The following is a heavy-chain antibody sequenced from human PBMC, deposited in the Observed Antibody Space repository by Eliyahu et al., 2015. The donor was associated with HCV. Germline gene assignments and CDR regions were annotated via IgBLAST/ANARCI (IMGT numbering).Heavy chain of an antibody. CDR2: IKSRTDGGTT. CDR3: ATVATERGGQKEGIYVY. J-gene: IGHJ4*01. D-gene: IGHD3-16*01. V-gene: IGHV3-15*01. Sequence: EVQLVESGGDLVKPGGCLRLSCSAXGFXFVNAXXTWVRQAPGKGLEWVGRIKSRTDGGTTDYAAPVKDRFTVSRDDSKNTLFLQMTSLRTEDTAVYYCATVATERGGQKEGIYVYWGRGTLVSVSS. CDR1: GFXFVNAX.